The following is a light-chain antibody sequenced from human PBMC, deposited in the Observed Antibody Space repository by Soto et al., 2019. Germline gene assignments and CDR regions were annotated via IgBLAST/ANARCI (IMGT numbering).Light chain of an antibody. CDR1: QSVNKW. CDR2: DVS. J-gene: IGKJ4*01. V-gene: IGKV1-5*01. CDR3: QQYASYMLT. Sequence: DIQMTQFPSTLSANVGDRVIITCRASQSVNKWLAWYQQKPGEAPRLLIYDVSSLESGVPSRFSGSGSGTEFTLTISSLQPADSATYYCQQYASYMLTFGGGTKVGIK.